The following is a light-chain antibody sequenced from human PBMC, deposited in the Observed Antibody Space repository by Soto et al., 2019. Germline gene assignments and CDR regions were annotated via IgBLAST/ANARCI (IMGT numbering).Light chain of an antibody. CDR3: QHYNSYSPWT. CDR1: QSISSW. CDR2: DAS. Sequence: DIQMTQSPSTLSASIGDRVTITCRVSQSISSWLAWYQQKPGRAPKLLVYDASSLERGVPSRFRGSGYGTEFTLTISSLQLDDFATYYCQHYNSYSPWTFGQGTKVEIK. J-gene: IGKJ1*01. V-gene: IGKV1-5*01.